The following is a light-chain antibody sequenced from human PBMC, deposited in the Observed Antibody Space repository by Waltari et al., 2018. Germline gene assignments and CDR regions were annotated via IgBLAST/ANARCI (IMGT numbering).Light chain of an antibody. V-gene: IGLV3-1*01. J-gene: IGLJ3*02. CDR1: RLGEKF. CDR2: QDI. Sequence: SYDLTQAPSVSVSPGQIASITCSGDRLGEKFASWYQQKPGQSPLLVIYQDIKRPSGIPERFSGSKSGNTATLTITGTQAMDEADYYCQALGSGLWVFGGGTKLTVL. CDR3: QALGSGLWV.